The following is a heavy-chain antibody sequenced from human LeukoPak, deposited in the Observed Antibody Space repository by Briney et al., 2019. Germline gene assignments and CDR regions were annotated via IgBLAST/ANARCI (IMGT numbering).Heavy chain of an antibody. CDR2: ISSNGGST. CDR3: VKGRSSGWYVWFDP. D-gene: IGHD6-19*01. V-gene: IGHV3-64D*06. CDR1: GFTYSSYA. Sequence: GGSLRLSCSASGFTYSSYAMHWVRQAPGKGLEYVSAISSNGGSTYYADSVKGRFTISRDNSKNTLYLQMSSLRAEDTAVYYCVKGRSSGWYVWFDPWGQGTLVTVSS. J-gene: IGHJ5*02.